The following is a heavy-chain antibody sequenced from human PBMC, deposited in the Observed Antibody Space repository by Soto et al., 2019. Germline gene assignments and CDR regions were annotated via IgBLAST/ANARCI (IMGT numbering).Heavy chain of an antibody. CDR2: IYSGGST. V-gene: IGHV3-66*01. J-gene: IGHJ4*02. Sequence: GGSLRLSCAASGFTVSSNYMSWVRQAPGKGLEWVSVIYSGGSTYYADSVKGRFTISRDNSKNTLYLQMNSLRAEDTAVYYCSAGYGDYLFDYWGQGTLVTVSS. D-gene: IGHD4-17*01. CDR3: SAGYGDYLFDY. CDR1: GFTVSSNY.